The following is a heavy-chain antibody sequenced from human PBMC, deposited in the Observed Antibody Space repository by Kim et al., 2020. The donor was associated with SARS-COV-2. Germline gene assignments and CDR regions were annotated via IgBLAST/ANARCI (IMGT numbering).Heavy chain of an antibody. J-gene: IGHJ4*02. CDR1: GFTFSSYA. CDR3: AKEWASSSPWGVPSAGVGY. Sequence: GGSLRLSCAASGFTFSSYAMSWVRQAPGKGLEWVSAISGSGGSTYYADSVKGRFTISRDNSKNTLYLQMNSLRAEDTAVYYCAKEWASSSPWGVPSAGVGYWGKGTLVTVAS. D-gene: IGHD6-13*01. CDR2: ISGSGGST. V-gene: IGHV3-23*01.